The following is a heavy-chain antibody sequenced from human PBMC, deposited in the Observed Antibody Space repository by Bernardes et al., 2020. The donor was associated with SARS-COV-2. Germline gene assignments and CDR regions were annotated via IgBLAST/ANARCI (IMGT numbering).Heavy chain of an antibody. J-gene: IGHJ4*02. D-gene: IGHD1-26*01. CDR2: FDPEDGET. CDR1: GYTLTDFS. Sequence: ASVKFSCKLSGYTLTDFSMHWVRQAPGKGLEWMGGFDPEDGETIYAQKFQGRVTMTEDTSTDTAYMGLSSLRSADTAVYCCATDGGDYWGKGTLVPVSS. CDR3: ATDGGDY. V-gene: IGHV1-24*01.